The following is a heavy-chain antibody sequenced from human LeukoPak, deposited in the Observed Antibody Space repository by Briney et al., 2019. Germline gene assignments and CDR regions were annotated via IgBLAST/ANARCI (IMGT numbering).Heavy chain of an antibody. CDR1: GYTFTGYY. CDR3: ARDHVKLGSSFHPFDAFDV. V-gene: IGHV7-4-1*02. CDR2: INTNTGNP. Sequence: EASVKVSCKASGYTFTGYYMHWVRQAPGQGLEWMGWINTNTGNPTYAQGFTGRFVFSLDTSVSTAYLQISSLKAEDTAVYYCARDHVKLGSSFHPFDAFDVWGQGTLVTVSS. J-gene: IGHJ3*01. D-gene: IGHD2-2*01.